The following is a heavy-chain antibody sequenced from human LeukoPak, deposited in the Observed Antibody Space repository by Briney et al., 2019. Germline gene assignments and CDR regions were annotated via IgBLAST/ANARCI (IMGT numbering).Heavy chain of an antibody. J-gene: IGHJ3*02. CDR3: ARPGSKDRGAVDI. CDR2: IYTGDSDT. V-gene: IGHV5-51*01. CDR1: GYIFNSYW. D-gene: IGHD6-13*01. Sequence: GETLTLSCTGSGYIFNSYWIGGLRQRPGKDLEWMRIIYTGDSDTIYSLSFQGRVTISADKSISTAYLQWSSLKASDTAMYYCARPGSKDRGAVDIWGQGTMVTVSS.